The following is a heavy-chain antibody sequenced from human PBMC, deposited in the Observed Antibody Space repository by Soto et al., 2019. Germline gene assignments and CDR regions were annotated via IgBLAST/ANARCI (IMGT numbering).Heavy chain of an antibody. D-gene: IGHD6-13*01. Sequence: QLQLQESGPGLVKPSETLSLTCTVSGGSISSSSYYWGWIRQPPGKGLGWIGSIYYSGSTYYNPSLKSRVTISVDTSKNQFPLKLSSVTAADTAVYYCARPIAAAGLGNWFDPWGQGTLVTVSS. J-gene: IGHJ5*02. V-gene: IGHV4-39*01. CDR2: IYYSGST. CDR3: ARPIAAAGLGNWFDP. CDR1: GGSISSSSYY.